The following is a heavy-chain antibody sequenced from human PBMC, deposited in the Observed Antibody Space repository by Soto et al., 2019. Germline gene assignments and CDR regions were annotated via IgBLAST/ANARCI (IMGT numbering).Heavy chain of an antibody. D-gene: IGHD6-19*01. CDR2: ARHKTGHYMT. Sequence: EVQLVESGGGLVQPGGSLRLSCAASGFTFSDHFMEWVRQAPGKGLEWVGRARHKTGHYMTEYAASVQDNFTISRDESKNSLFLQMSSLQNEDTAVYYCPSPQRSRSDWYYSWGQGTLVTVSS. J-gene: IGHJ5*01. CDR1: GFTFSDHF. CDR3: PSPQRSRSDWYYS. V-gene: IGHV3-72*01.